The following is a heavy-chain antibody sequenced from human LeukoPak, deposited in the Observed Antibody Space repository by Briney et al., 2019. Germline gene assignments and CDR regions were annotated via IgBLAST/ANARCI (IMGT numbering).Heavy chain of an antibody. CDR1: GDSISSGDYS. V-gene: IGHV4-30-2*01. CDR3: ARVDTVMVGNFDY. D-gene: IGHD5-18*01. CDR2: IYHSGGT. J-gene: IGHJ4*02. Sequence: PSETLSLTCAVSGDSISSGDYSWSWIRQPPGKGLEWIGYIYHSGGTYYNPSLKSRVTISVDRSKNQFSLKLSSVTAADTAVYYCARVDTVMVGNFDYWGQGTLVTVSS.